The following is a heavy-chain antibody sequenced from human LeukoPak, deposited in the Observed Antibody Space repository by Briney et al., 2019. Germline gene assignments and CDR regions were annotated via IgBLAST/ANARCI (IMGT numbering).Heavy chain of an antibody. Sequence: GASVKVSCKASGGTFSSYAINWVRQAPGQGLEWMGGIIPIFGTANYAQKFQGRVTITTDESTSTAYMELSSLRSEDTAVYYCARVLIYDYVWGSYHDDAFDIWGQGTMVTVSS. CDR3: ARVLIYDYVWGSYHDDAFDI. CDR2: IIPIFGTA. V-gene: IGHV1-69*05. J-gene: IGHJ3*02. D-gene: IGHD3-16*01. CDR1: GGTFSSYA.